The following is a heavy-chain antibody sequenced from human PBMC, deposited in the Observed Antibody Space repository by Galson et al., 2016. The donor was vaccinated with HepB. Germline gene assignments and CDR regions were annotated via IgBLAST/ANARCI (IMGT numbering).Heavy chain of an antibody. Sequence: SVKVSCKASGYTFTDFYMHWVRQAPGQGLEWMGWINPNSGRTNYAQKFQGRVSMTRDTSISTAYMELSRLTFDDTAVYYCAGAIADLKAPYNYYYMYVWGKGTTVAVSS. D-gene: IGHD2-21*01. V-gene: IGHV1-2*02. CDR2: INPNSGRT. CDR1: GYTFTDFY. CDR3: AGAIADLKAPYNYYYMYV. J-gene: IGHJ6*03.